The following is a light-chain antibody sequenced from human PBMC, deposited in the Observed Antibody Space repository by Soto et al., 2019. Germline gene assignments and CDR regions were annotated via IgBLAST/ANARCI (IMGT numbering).Light chain of an antibody. J-gene: IGKJ4*01. CDR2: GAS. V-gene: IGKV3-15*01. CDR1: QSVSSN. Sequence: EIVMSQSPVTLSVSPGERATLSCRASQSVSSNLAWYQQKPGQPPRLLLYGASTRATGIPARFSGSGSETQFTLNISSLQSEDFAVYYCQQYNRWPLTFGGGTKVEIK. CDR3: QQYNRWPLT.